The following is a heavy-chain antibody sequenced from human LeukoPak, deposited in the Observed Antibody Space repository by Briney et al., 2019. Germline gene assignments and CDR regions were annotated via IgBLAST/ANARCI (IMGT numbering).Heavy chain of an antibody. V-gene: IGHV4-4*07. Sequence: SETLSLTCTVSGGSISSYYWSWIRQPAGKGLEWTGRIYTSGSTNYNPSLKSRVTISVDTSKNQFSLKLSSVTAADTAVYYCARDNYSYGPPTWGQGTLVTVSS. CDR3: ARDNYSYGPPT. CDR2: IYTSGST. CDR1: GGSISSYY. J-gene: IGHJ5*02. D-gene: IGHD5-18*01.